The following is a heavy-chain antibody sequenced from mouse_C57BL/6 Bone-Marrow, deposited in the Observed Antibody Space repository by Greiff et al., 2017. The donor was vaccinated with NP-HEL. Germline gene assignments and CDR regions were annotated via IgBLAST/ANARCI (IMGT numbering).Heavy chain of an antibody. V-gene: IGHV1-52*01. CDR1: GYTFTSYW. Sequence: VKLQQPGAELVRPGSSVKLSCKASGYTFTSYWMHWVKQRPIQGLEWIGNIDPSDSETHYNQKFKDKATLTVDKSSSTAYMQRSSLTSADSAVYYCARGGSSNCGTYWGQGTLVTVSA. D-gene: IGHD2-5*01. J-gene: IGHJ3*01. CDR3: ARGGSSNCGTY. CDR2: IDPSDSET.